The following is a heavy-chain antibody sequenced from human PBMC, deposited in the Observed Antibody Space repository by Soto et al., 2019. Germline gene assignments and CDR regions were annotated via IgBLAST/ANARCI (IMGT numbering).Heavy chain of an antibody. V-gene: IGHV4-34*01. J-gene: IGHJ4*02. CDR1: GGSISGYY. D-gene: IGHD5-12*01. CDR3: ARFAPRVVATDFDS. CDR2: INHSGST. Sequence: SETLALTCTVSGGSISGYYWSWIRQPPGKGLEWIGEINHSGSTNYNPSLKSRVTISVDTSKNQFSLKLSSVTAADTAVYYCARFAPRVVATDFDSWGQGTLVTV.